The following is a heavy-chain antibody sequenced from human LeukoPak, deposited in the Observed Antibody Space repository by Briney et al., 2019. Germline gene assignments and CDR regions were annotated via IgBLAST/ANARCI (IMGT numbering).Heavy chain of an antibody. CDR3: AKSGITMVRGVLDALDI. D-gene: IGHD3-10*01. CDR1: GFTFSNAW. V-gene: IGHV3-23*01. Sequence: PGGSLRLSCAASGFTFSNAWMSWVRQAPGKGLEWVSAISGSGGSTYYAASVKGRFTISRDNSKNTLYLQMNSPRAEDTAVYYCAKSGITMVRGVLDALDIWGQGTMVTVSS. CDR2: ISGSGGST. J-gene: IGHJ3*02.